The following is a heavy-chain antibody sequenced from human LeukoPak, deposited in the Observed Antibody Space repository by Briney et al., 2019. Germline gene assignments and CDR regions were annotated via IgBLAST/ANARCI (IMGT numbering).Heavy chain of an antibody. CDR2: IYYSGST. V-gene: IGHV4-39*07. Sequence: ETLSLTCTVSGGSISSSSYYWGWIRQPPGKGLEWIGSIYYSGSTYYNPSLKSRVTISVDTSKNQLSLKLSSVTAADTAVYFCARSGGLWLLTYYFDYWGQGTLVTVSS. CDR1: GGSISSSSYY. CDR3: ARSGGLWLLTYYFDY. J-gene: IGHJ4*02. D-gene: IGHD3-22*01.